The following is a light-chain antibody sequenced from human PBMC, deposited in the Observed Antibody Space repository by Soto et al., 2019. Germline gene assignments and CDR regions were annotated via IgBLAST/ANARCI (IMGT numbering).Light chain of an antibody. CDR2: GAS. CDR3: QQYDSSRT. V-gene: IGKV3-20*01. CDR1: QIVSRNY. Sequence: EIVLTQSPGTLSLSPGERATLSCRASQIVSRNYLAWYQQKPGQAPRLLIYGASSRATGTPDRFSGSGSGTDFTLTISRLEPEDFAVYYCQQYDSSRTFGQGTKVDIK. J-gene: IGKJ1*01.